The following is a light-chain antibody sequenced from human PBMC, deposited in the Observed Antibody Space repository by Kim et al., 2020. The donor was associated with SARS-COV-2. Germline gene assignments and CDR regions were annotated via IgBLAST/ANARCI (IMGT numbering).Light chain of an antibody. V-gene: IGLV3-21*03. J-gene: IGLJ3*02. CDR2: DDR. Sequence: SYELTQPPSVSVAPGKTARMTCGGNNIGGKSVHWYQQKAGQAPVLVVYDDRDRPSGIPERFSGFNSGNTATLTINRVEAGDEAVYYCQVWDSGNDPVAFGGGTQLTVL. CDR3: QVWDSGNDPVA. CDR1: NIGGKS.